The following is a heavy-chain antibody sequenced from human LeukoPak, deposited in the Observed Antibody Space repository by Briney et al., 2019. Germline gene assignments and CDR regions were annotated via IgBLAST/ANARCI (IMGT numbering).Heavy chain of an antibody. CDR1: GFTFSSYW. CDR3: ARVGMGVIKVFDM. CDR2: IRRDGSEE. V-gene: IGHV3-7*05. Sequence: GGSLRLSCAASGFTFSSYWMSWVRQVPGKGLEWVAKIRRDGSEEYSVNCVKGRFSISRNNAKNPLYLQMNGREAEETAVYYCARVGMGVIKVFDMWGQGTMVTVSS. J-gene: IGHJ3*02. D-gene: IGHD3-10*01.